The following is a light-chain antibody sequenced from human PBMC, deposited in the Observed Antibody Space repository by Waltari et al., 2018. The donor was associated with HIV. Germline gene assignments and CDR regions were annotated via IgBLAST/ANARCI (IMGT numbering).Light chain of an antibody. CDR1: SSNIGSNT. CDR3: ASWDDSLNGRGL. Sequence: QSVLTQPPSVSGTPGQRVTISCSGSSSNIGSNTVNWYQQLPGTAPKLLIYASKERPSGVPDRLSGSRSGTSAFLVISGLQSEDEADYYCASWDDSLNGRGLFGGGTKLTVL. J-gene: IGLJ2*01. V-gene: IGLV1-44*01. CDR2: ASK.